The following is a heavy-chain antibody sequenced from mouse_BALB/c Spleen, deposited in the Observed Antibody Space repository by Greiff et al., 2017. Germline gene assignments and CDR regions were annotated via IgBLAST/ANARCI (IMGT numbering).Heavy chain of an antibody. CDR3: AREHNGWFPY. V-gene: IGHV3-2*02. CDR2: ISYSGST. J-gene: IGHJ2*01. Sequence: DVKLQESGPGLVKPSQSLSLTCTVTGYSITSDYAWNWIRQFPGNKLEWMGYISYSGSTSYNPSLKSRISITRDTSKNQFFLQLNSVTTEDTATYYCAREHNGWFPYWGQGTTLTVSS. CDR1: GYSITSDYA. D-gene: IGHD2-3*01.